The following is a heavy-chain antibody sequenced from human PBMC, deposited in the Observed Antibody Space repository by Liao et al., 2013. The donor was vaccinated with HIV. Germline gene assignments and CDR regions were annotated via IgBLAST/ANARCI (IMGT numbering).Heavy chain of an antibody. CDR3: ARDSPPPPYWFGEVFDI. J-gene: IGHJ3*02. V-gene: IGHV4-4*07. Sequence: QVELQESGPGLVKPSETLSLTCTVSGGSISNYYWSWIRQPAGKGLEWIGRVYFSGTTNYNPSLKSRVTMSVDTSKNQFSVKLTSVTAADTAVYYCARDSPPPPYWFGEVFDIWGQGTMVTVSS. CDR1: GGSISNYY. D-gene: IGHD3-10*01. CDR2: VYFSGTT.